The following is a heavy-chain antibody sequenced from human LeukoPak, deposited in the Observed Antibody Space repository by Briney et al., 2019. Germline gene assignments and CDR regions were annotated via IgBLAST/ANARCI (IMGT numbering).Heavy chain of an antibody. J-gene: IGHJ4*02. Sequence: ASVKVSCTASGGTFSSYAISWVRQAPGQGLEWMGRIIPILGIANYAQKFQGRVTITADKSTSTAYMELSSLRSEDTAVYYCAREGGSSGSTSFFDYWGQGTLVTVSS. CDR3: AREGGSSGSTSFFDY. CDR2: IIPILGIA. V-gene: IGHV1-69*04. CDR1: GGTFSSYA. D-gene: IGHD3-22*01.